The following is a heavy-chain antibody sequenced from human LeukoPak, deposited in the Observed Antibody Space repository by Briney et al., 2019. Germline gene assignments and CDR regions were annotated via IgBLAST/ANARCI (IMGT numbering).Heavy chain of an antibody. V-gene: IGHV4-34*01. CDR2: INHSGIT. J-gene: IGHJ2*01. CDR1: GGSFSGYY. D-gene: IGHD3-3*01. Sequence: SETLSLTCAVCGGSFSGYYWSWIRQPPGKGLEWIGEINHSGITNYNPSLKSRVTISVDTSKNQFSLKLSSVTAADTAVYYCAKQGYYDFWSGLYWYFDLWGRGTLVTVSS. CDR3: AKQGYYDFWSGLYWYFDL.